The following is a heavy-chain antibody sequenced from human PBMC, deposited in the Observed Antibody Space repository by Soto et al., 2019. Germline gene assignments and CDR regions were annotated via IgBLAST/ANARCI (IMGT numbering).Heavy chain of an antibody. D-gene: IGHD2-15*01. V-gene: IGHV1-3*01. CDR1: GYTFTSYA. CDR2: INAGNGNT. Sequence: QVQLVQSGAEVKKPGASVKVSCKASGYTFTSYAMHWVRQAPGQRLEWMGWINAGNGNTKYSQKFQGRVTITRDTSASTAYMELSSLRSEDAAVYYCARIYCSGGSCYSGSSGWYPFDYWGQGTLVTVSS. CDR3: ARIYCSGGSCYSGSSGWYPFDY. J-gene: IGHJ4*02.